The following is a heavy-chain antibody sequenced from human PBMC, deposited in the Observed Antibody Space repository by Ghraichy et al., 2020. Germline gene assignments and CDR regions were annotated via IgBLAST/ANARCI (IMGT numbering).Heavy chain of an antibody. V-gene: IGHV1-18*01. CDR3: ARVDPMVQGVYYGMDV. CDR1: GYTFTSYG. D-gene: IGHD3-10*01. J-gene: IGHJ6*02. Sequence: ASVKVSCKASGYTFTSYGISWVRQAPGQGLEWMGWISAYNGNTNYAQKLQGRVTMTTDTSTSTAYMELRSLRSDDTAVYYCARVDPMVQGVYYGMDVWGQGTTVTVSS. CDR2: ISAYNGNT.